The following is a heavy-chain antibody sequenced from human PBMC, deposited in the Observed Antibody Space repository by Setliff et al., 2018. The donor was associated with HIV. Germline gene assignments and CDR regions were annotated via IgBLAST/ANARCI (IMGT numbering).Heavy chain of an antibody. CDR1: GYSFTTYY. D-gene: IGHD1-26*01. CDR2: MYTSGGGA. J-gene: IGHJ4*02. V-gene: IGHV1-46*01. Sequence: GASVKVSCKTSGYSFTTYYIHWMRQAPGQGLEWVGLMYTSGGGAKYAQKFQGRVTMTRDTSTRTVYMELSSLRSEDTAVYYCARVEGATATLTDWGQGTLVTVPQ. CDR3: ARVEGATATLTD.